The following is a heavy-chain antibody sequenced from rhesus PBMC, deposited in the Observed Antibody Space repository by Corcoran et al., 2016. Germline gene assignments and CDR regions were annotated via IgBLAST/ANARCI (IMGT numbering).Heavy chain of an antibody. D-gene: IGHD4-4*01. CDR2: NYWDDDK. V-gene: IGHV2S1*01. CDR1: GFSLSTSGMG. Sequence: QVTLKESGPALVKPTQTLTLTCTFSGFSLSTSGMGVGWIRQPPGKAREWLEVNYWDDDKYYSTSRKSRLNISKDTSKNQVALTVTNMDPGDTATYYCARLYGSSGYFDYWGQGVLVTVSS. J-gene: IGHJ4*01. CDR3: ARLYGSSGYFDY.